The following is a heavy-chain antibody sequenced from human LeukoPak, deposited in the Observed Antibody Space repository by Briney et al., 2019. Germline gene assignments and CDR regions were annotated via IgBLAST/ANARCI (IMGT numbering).Heavy chain of an antibody. J-gene: IGHJ4*02. CDR2: TYYSGST. CDR1: GGSISSSSYY. CDR3: ASYCSSTSCPSAALVY. D-gene: IGHD2-2*01. V-gene: IGHV4-39*01. Sequence: PSETLSLTCTVSGGSISSSSYYWGWIRQPPGKGLEWIGSTYYSGSTYYNPSLKSRVTISVDTSKNQFSLKLSSVTAADTAVYYCASYCSSTSCPSAALVYWGQGTLVTVSS.